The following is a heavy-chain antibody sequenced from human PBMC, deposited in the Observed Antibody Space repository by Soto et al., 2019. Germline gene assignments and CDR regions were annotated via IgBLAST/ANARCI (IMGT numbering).Heavy chain of an antibody. CDR1: GFTFSSYA. D-gene: IGHD1-26*01. V-gene: IGHV3-30*04. J-gene: IGHJ1*01. Sequence: QVQLVESGGGVVQPGRSLRLSCAASGFTFSSYAMHWVRQAPGKGLEWVAVISYDGVTQYYADSVRGRFTISRDNSKNTLYLQMSSLRAEDTAVYYCASRVPHGTYGAPYFQHWGQGTLVTVS. CDR2: ISYDGVTQ. CDR3: ASRVPHGTYGAPYFQH.